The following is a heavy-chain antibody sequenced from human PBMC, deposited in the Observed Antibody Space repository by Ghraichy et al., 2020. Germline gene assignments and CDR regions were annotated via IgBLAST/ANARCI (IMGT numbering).Heavy chain of an antibody. CDR2: IYTSGST. CDR3: ARDLWYYYDSSGPGELDY. D-gene: IGHD3-22*01. V-gene: IGHV4-4*07. J-gene: IGHJ4*02. CDR1: GGSISSYY. Sequence: SETLSLTCTVSGGSISSYYWSWIRQPAGKGLEWIGRIYTSGSTNYNPSLKSRVTMSVDTSKNQFSLKLSSVTAADTAVYYCARDLWYYYDSSGPGELDYWGQGTLVTVSS.